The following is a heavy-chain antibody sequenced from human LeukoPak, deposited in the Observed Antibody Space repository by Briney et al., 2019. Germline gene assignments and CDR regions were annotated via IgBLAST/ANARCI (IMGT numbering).Heavy chain of an antibody. D-gene: IGHD6-25*01. CDR2: TYYRSEWYY. V-gene: IGHV6-1*01. J-gene: IGHJ3*02. CDR3: ARLLNAAFDI. Sequence: SQTLSLTCPISGDSVSSNSVVWYWIRQSPSRGLEWLGRTYYRSEWYYHYAVSVKSRITINSDTSKNQFSLQLNSVTPDDTGVYCWARLLNAAFDIWGLVTIVTVSS. CDR1: GDSVSSNSVV.